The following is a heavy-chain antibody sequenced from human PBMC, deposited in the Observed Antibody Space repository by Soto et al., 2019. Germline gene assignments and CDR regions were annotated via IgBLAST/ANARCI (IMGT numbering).Heavy chain of an antibody. Sequence: EVQLLESGGGLVQPGGSLRLSCAASGFTFSSYAMSWVRQAPGKGLEWVSAISGSGGSTYYADSVKGRFTISRDNSKNTLYLQLNSLRAEDTAVYYCAKRGTRGRYYYYYGMDVWGQGTTVTVSS. CDR3: AKRGTRGRYYYYYGMDV. CDR2: ISGSGGST. CDR1: GFTFSSYA. D-gene: IGHD3-10*01. V-gene: IGHV3-23*01. J-gene: IGHJ6*02.